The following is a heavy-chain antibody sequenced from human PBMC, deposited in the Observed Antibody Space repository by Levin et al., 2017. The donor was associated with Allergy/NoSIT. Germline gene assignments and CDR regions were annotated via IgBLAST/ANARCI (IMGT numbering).Heavy chain of an antibody. CDR2: IYYTGST. Sequence: SETLSLTCTVSGGSISSGAYYWNWIRQHPGKGLEWIGYIYYTGSTYYNPSLKSRLTMSVDTSRNQFSLKLSSVTAADTAVYYCARSEGDYGFWPYYFDYWGQGTLVTVSS. CDR3: ARSEGDYGFWPYYFDY. V-gene: IGHV4-31*03. D-gene: IGHD4-17*01. J-gene: IGHJ4*02. CDR1: GGSISSGAYY.